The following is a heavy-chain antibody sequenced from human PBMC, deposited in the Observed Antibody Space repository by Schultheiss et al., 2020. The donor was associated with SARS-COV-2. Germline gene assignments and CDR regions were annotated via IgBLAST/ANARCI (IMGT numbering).Heavy chain of an antibody. D-gene: IGHD2-2*02. V-gene: IGHV1-2*02. CDR3: ARVYCSSTSCYRALDY. Sequence: VKVSCKASGYTFTSYYMHWVRQAPGQGLEWMGWINPNSGGTNYAQKFQGRVTMTRDTSISTAYMELSRLRSDDTAVYYCARVYCSSTSCYRALDYWGQGTLVTVSS. CDR1: GYTFTSYY. J-gene: IGHJ4*02. CDR2: INPNSGGT.